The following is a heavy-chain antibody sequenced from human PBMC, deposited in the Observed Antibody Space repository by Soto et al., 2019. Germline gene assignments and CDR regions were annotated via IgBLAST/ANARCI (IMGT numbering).Heavy chain of an antibody. D-gene: IGHD2-15*01. J-gene: IGHJ4*02. CDR2: ISAYNGNT. V-gene: IGHV1-18*01. CDR1: GYTFTSYH. CDR3: ARSLYCSDGSCYSDY. Sequence: QVQLVQSGAEVKKPGASVKVSCKASGYTFTSYHINWVRQAPGQGLEWMGWISAYNGNTKYAQNLQGRVTMTTDSSTSTANMELRSLRPDDTAVYYCARSLYCSDGSCYSDYWGQGTLVTVSS.